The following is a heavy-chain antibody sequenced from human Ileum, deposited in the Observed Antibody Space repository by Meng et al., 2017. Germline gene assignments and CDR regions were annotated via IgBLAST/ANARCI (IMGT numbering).Heavy chain of an antibody. CDR3: TTRGYDGNSGADY. Sequence: GESLKISCAASGFTFSSYEMNWVRQAPGKGLEWVSYISSSGSTIYYADSVKGRFTISRDNAKNSMYLQMNSLRGEDTAVYYCTTRGYDGNSGADYWGHGTLVTVSS. CDR2: ISSSGSTI. J-gene: IGHJ4*01. V-gene: IGHV3-48*03. D-gene: IGHD4-23*01. CDR1: GFTFSSYE.